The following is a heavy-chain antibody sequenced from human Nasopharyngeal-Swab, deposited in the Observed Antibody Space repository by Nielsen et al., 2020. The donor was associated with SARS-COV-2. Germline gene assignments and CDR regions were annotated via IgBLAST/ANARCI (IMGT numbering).Heavy chain of an antibody. D-gene: IGHD1-1*01. Sequence: ASVKVSCKASGYTFTSYGISWVRQAPGQGLEWMGWMKPNSGVTNYAQNFQGRVTMASDTSSNTAYMELSRLTSDDTAVYFCARDRSTTGWNDAFDIWGQGTVVTVSS. CDR2: MKPNSGVT. V-gene: IGHV1-2*02. CDR3: ARDRSTTGWNDAFDI. CDR1: GYTFTSYG. J-gene: IGHJ3*02.